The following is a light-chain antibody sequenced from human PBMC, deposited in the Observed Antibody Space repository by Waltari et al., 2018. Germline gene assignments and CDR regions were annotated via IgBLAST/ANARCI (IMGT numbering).Light chain of an antibody. CDR1: QSVLYTSDNKNY. CDR3: QQYYGTPQFT. Sequence: DIVMTQSPDSLAVSLGERATINCKSSQSVLYTSDNKNYLAWYQQRPGQPPKLLIYWASTRGSGFPDRFSGSGSGTDLTLTISSLQAEDVAVYYCQQYYGTPQFTFGPGTRVDIK. V-gene: IGKV4-1*01. J-gene: IGKJ3*01. CDR2: WAS.